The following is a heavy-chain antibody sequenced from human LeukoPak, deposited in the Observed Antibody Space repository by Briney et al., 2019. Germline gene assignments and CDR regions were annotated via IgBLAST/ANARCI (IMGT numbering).Heavy chain of an antibody. CDR3: KRGPRNNP. V-gene: IGHV1-8*01. CDR2: VSPTGDNT. J-gene: IGHJ5*02. Sequence: ASVKVSCTTSGYPFTTWEITWVRQAAGQGLEWIAWVSPTGDNTAYAQKFKGRVTMTRDTSISTAYMQLTSLTSDDTAVYYCKRGPRNNPWGQGTLVTVSS. CDR1: GYPFTTWE. D-gene: IGHD1-14*01.